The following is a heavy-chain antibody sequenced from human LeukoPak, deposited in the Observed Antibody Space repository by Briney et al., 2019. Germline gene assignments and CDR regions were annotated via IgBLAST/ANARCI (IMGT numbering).Heavy chain of an antibody. D-gene: IGHD1-26*01. CDR3: ARRSSGSPPYYFGY. CDR1: GLTFSSYW. Sequence: GGSLRLSCAASGLTFSSYWMHWVRQAPGKGLVWVSRINSDGSSTSYADSVKGRFTISRDNAKNTLYLQMNSLRAEDTAVYYCARRSSGSPPYYFGYWGQGTLVAVSS. J-gene: IGHJ4*02. CDR2: INSDGSST. V-gene: IGHV3-74*01.